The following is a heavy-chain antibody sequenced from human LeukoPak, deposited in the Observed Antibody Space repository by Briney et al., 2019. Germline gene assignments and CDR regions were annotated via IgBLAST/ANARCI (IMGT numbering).Heavy chain of an antibody. J-gene: IGHJ4*02. V-gene: IGHV3-23*01. CDR1: GFSLSTYA. D-gene: IGHD2-21*02. Sequence: GGSLRLSCAASGFSLSTYAMSWVRQAPGKGLEWVSHFGGSGGTIYYADSVKGRFTISRDNSKNTLYMQMNSLRAEDTALYYCAKSDCGGDCHLLDYWGQGTLVTVSS. CDR2: FGGSGGTI. CDR3: AKSDCGGDCHLLDY.